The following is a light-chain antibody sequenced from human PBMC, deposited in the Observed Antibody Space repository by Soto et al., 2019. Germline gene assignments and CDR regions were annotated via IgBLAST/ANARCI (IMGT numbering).Light chain of an antibody. V-gene: IGLV1-44*01. CDR1: SSNIGTNA. CDR3: AAWDDSLNGNV. CDR2: NNN. J-gene: IGLJ1*01. Sequence: QSVLTQPHSASGAPGQRVTISCSGGSSNIGTNAVNWYQQLPGMAPKLLIYNNNQRPSGVAVRFSGSKSDTSASLDISELQYEDESDYYCAAWDDSLNGNVFGTGTKLTDL.